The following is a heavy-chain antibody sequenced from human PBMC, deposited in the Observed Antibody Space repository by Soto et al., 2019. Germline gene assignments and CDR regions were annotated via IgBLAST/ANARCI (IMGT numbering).Heavy chain of an antibody. CDR1: GYTFTGYH. J-gene: IGHJ6*02. V-gene: IGHV1-2*02. CDR2: INPNSGCT. Sequence: QVQLVQSGAEVKKPGASMKVSCKASGYTFTGYHMHWVRQAPGQGLEWMGWINPNSGCTNYAQKFQGRVTMTRDTSISTAYMEVSRLRSDDTAVYYCARKPAFPYGDSLSLYYYNSMDVWGPGTTVTVSS. CDR3: ARKPAFPYGDSLSLYYYNSMDV. D-gene: IGHD4-17*01.